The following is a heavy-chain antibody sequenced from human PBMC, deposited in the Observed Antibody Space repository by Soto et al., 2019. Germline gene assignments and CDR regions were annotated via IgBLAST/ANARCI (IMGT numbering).Heavy chain of an antibody. D-gene: IGHD3-16*02. V-gene: IGHV1-2*04. J-gene: IGHJ3*02. CDR1: GYTFTGYY. Sequence: ASVKVSCKASGYTFTGYYMHWVRQAPGQGLEWMGWINPNSGGTNYAQKFQGWVTMTRDTSISTAYMELSRLRSDDTAVYYCAVTGGDYVWGSYRSSDAFDIWGQGTMVTVSS. CDR3: AVTGGDYVWGSYRSSDAFDI. CDR2: INPNSGGT.